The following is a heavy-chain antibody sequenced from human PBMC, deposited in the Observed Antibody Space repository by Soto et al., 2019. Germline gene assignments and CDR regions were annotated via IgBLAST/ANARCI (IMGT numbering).Heavy chain of an antibody. V-gene: IGHV3-30*19. D-gene: IGHD3-16*01. CDR1: GVTFRSYV. J-gene: IGHJ4*02. Sequence: QVQLVESGGGVVQPGTSLSRSCVGSGVTFRSYVIHWVRQAPGKGLERVALTSYDGSNKYYDDSVQGRFTISRDNSRNTVALQMDRRRIEDTALYYCARWGTTAVLDVWGQGTLVSVPS. CDR3: ARWGTTAVLDV. CDR2: TSYDGSNK.